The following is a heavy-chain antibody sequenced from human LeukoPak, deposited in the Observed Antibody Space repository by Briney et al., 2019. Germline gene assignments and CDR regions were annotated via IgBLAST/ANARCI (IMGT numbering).Heavy chain of an antibody. J-gene: IGHJ6*03. CDR1: GFTFSSYS. V-gene: IGHV3-48*04. CDR2: ISSSSSTI. CDR3: ARGPGRVHMDV. Sequence: GGSLRLSCAASGFTFSSYSMNWVRQAPGKGLEWVSYISSSSSTIYYADSVKGRFTISRDNAKNSLYLQMNSLRAEDTAVYYCARGPGRVHMDVWGKGTTVTVSS.